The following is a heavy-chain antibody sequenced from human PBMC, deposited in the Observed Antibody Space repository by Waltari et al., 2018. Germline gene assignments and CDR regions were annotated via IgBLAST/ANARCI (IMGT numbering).Heavy chain of an antibody. J-gene: IGHJ4*02. D-gene: IGHD2-21*01. CDR1: TDWFSAYH. CDR3: ATEECTSVSCYLSL. CDR2: ISPSSSNI. Sequence: QVQLVESGGGLVKPGGSLRLSCAASTDWFSAYHLNWIRQAPGKGLEWVSYISPSSSNIYYADSVKGRFTISRENAKNSLFLQMSSLRDEDTAVYYCATEECTSVSCYLSLWGQGTQVIVSS. V-gene: IGHV3-11*04.